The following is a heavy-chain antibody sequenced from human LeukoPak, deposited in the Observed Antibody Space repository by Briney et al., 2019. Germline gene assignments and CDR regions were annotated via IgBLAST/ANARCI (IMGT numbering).Heavy chain of an antibody. Sequence: PGGSLRLSCAASGLTFSTSALHWVRQAPGKGLEWVAVISYDGSNKYYADSVKGRFTISRDNSKNTLYLQMNSLRAEDTAVYYCARGSYGDYLDYWGQGTLVTVSS. CDR3: ARGSYGDYLDY. J-gene: IGHJ4*02. CDR1: GLTFSTSA. V-gene: IGHV3-30-3*01. CDR2: ISYDGSNK. D-gene: IGHD4-17*01.